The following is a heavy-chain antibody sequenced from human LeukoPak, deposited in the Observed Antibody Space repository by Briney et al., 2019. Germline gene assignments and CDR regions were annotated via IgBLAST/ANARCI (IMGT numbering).Heavy chain of an antibody. CDR1: GFTFGDYA. D-gene: IGHD6-13*01. CDR2: IRSKAYGGTT. J-gene: IGHJ4*02. CDR3: TRARIRVAAAGRGPFDY. V-gene: IGHV3-49*04. Sequence: GGSLRLSCTASGFTFGDYAMSWVRQAPGKGLEWVGFIRSKAYGGTTEYAASVKGRFTISRDDSKSIAYLQMNSLKTEDTAVYYCTRARIRVAAAGRGPFDYWGQGTLVTVSS.